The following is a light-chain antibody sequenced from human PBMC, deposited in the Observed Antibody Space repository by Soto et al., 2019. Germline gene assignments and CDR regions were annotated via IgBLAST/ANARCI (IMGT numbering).Light chain of an antibody. J-gene: IGLJ1*01. Sequence: QSALTQPASVSGSPGQSITISCTGTSSDIGHYDYVSWYQQHPGKAPKLMIYHVTYRPSGVSNRYSGSKSGNSASLTISGLEADDDADYYCCSLTSSHTYVFGSGNKLTVL. V-gene: IGLV2-14*03. CDR1: SSDIGHYDY. CDR3: CSLTSSHTYV. CDR2: HVT.